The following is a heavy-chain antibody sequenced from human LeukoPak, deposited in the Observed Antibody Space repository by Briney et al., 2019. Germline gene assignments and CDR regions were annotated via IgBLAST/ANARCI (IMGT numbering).Heavy chain of an antibody. CDR2: IKQDGSEK. CDR1: GFTFSSYW. J-gene: IGHJ3*02. CDR3: ARDRFYSSGNDAFDI. V-gene: IGHV3-7*01. Sequence: GGSLRLSCAASGFTFSSYWMSWVCQAPGKGLEWVANIKQDGSEKYYVDSVKGRLTISRDNAKNSLYLQMNSLRAEDTAVYYCARDRFYSSGNDAFDIWGQGTMVTVSS. D-gene: IGHD6-19*01.